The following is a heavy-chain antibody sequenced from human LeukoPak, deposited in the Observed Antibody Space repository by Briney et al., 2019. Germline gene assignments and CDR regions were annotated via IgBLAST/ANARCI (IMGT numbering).Heavy chain of an antibody. J-gene: IGHJ4*02. CDR2: IYPGDSDT. D-gene: IGHD5-12*01. Sequence: GESLKISCKGSGYSFTSYWIGWVRQMPGKGLEWMGIIYPGDSDTRYSPSFQGQVTISADKSISTAYLQWSSLKASDTAMYYCARHRRGYCGYESFDYWGQGTLVTVSS. CDR1: GYSFTSYW. V-gene: IGHV5-51*01. CDR3: ARHRRGYCGYESFDY.